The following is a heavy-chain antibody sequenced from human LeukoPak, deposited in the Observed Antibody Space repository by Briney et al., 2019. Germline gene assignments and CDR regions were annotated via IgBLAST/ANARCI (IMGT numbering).Heavy chain of an antibody. J-gene: IGHJ4*02. V-gene: IGHV3-23*01. CDR2: ISGSGGST. CDR1: GFTFSSYA. CDR3: ARDRLYSSNVY. Sequence: GGSLRLSCAASGFTFSSYAMSWVRQAPGKGLDWVSGISGSGGSTYYADSVKGRFTISRDNSKNTLYLQMNSLRAEDTAVYYCARDRLYSSNVYWGQGTLVTVSS. D-gene: IGHD6-13*01.